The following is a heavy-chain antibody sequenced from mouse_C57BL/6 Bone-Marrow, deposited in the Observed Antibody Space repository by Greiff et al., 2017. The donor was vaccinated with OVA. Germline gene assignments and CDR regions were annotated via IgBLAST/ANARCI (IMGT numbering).Heavy chain of an antibody. D-gene: IGHD1-1*01. CDR1: GFSLSTFGMG. J-gene: IGHJ1*03. Sequence: QVTLQVSGPGILQPSQTLSLTCSFSGFSLSTFGMGVGWIRQPSGKGLEWLAHIWWDDDKYYNPALKSRLTISKDTSKNQVFLKIANVDTANTATYDGARRTTVVATRWYFDVWGTGTTVTVSS. V-gene: IGHV8-8*01. CDR2: IWWDDDK. CDR3: ARRTTVVATRWYFDV.